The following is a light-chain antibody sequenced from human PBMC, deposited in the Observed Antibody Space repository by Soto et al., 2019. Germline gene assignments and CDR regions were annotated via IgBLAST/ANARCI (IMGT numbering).Light chain of an antibody. CDR3: QQYNDWPPWT. CDR2: GAS. Sequence: EIVMTQSPASLSASPGERITHSCKASQSIANNLAWHQQKPGQAPRLLMYGASTRAADIPARFSGSGSGTEFSLTISSLQSEDFAIYYCQQYNDWPPWTFGQGTKVDI. J-gene: IGKJ1*01. CDR1: QSIANN. V-gene: IGKV3-15*01.